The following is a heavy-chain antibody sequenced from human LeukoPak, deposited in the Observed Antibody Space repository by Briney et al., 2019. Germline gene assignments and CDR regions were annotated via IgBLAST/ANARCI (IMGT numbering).Heavy chain of an antibody. CDR1: GYTFTSYG. J-gene: IGHJ4*02. CDR2: ISAYNGNT. V-gene: IGHV1-18*04. Sequence: ASVKVSCKASGYTFTSYGISWVRQAPGQGLEWMGRISAYNGNTNYAQKLQGRVTMTTDTSTSTAYMELRSLRSDDTAVYYCARIAVAGTKTYYFDYWGQGTLVTVSS. D-gene: IGHD6-19*01. CDR3: ARIAVAGTKTYYFDY.